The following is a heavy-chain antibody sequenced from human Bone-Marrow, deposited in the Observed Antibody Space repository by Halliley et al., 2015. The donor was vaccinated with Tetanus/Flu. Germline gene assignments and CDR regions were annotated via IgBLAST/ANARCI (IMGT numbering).Heavy chain of an antibody. CDR2: ITHSGFT. CDR1: GDSISNSY. J-gene: IGHJ4*02. Sequence: GLVKPSETLSLICTVSGDSISNSYWSWIRQPPGKGLEWIGYITHSGFTNYNSSLKSRVTISVDTSKNQFSLKLSSVTAADTAVYYCARSGVEVLLDHWGQGTLVTVSS. CDR3: ARSGVEVLLDH. V-gene: IGHV4-59*01. D-gene: IGHD3-10*01.